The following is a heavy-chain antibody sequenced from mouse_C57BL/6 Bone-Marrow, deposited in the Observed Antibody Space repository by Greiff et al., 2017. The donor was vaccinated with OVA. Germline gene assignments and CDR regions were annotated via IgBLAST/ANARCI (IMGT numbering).Heavy chain of an antibody. D-gene: IGHD1-1*01. V-gene: IGHV3-6*01. CDR2: ISYDGSN. J-gene: IGHJ1*03. CDR1: GYSITSGYY. CDR3: ARALLLRQFPH. Sequence: EVQVVESGPGPVKPSQSLSLTCSVTGYSITSGYYWNWIRQFPGNKLEWMGYISYDGSNTYNPSLTNRISITRDPSKNQFFLKLKSATTEDTATSYCARALLLRQFPHWGTGTAVTVSS.